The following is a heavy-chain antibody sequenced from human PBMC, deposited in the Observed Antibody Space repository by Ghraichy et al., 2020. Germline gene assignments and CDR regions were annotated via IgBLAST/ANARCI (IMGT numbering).Heavy chain of an antibody. CDR3: AITLNYGDSVY. J-gene: IGHJ4*02. CDR1: GGSFSGYY. V-gene: IGHV4-34*01. CDR2: INHSGST. D-gene: IGHD4-17*01. Sequence: SETLSLTCAVYGGSFSGYYWSWIRQPPGKGLEWIGEINHSGSTNYNPSLKSRVTISVDTSKNQFPLKLSSVTAADTAVYYCAITLNYGDSVYWGQGTLVTVSS.